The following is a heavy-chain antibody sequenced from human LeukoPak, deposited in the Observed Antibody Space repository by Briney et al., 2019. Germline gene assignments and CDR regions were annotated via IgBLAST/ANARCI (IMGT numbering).Heavy chain of an antibody. CDR1: GFTFSSYE. Sequence: PGGSLRLSCAASGFTFSSYEVNWVRQAPGKGLEWVSYISSSGSTIYYADSVKGRFTISRDNAKNSLYLQMNSLRAEDTAVYYCARDLDDSSGYYSDDAFDIWGQGTMVTVSS. CDR2: ISSSGSTI. D-gene: IGHD3-22*01. J-gene: IGHJ3*02. CDR3: ARDLDDSSGYYSDDAFDI. V-gene: IGHV3-48*03.